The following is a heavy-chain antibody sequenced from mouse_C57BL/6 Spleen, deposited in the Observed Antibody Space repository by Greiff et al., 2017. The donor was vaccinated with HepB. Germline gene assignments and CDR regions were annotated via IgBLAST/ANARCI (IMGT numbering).Heavy chain of an antibody. CDR1: GYTFTSYW. V-gene: IGHV1-64*01. D-gene: IGHD2-5*01. Sequence: QVQLQQPGAELVKPGASVKLSCKASGYTFTSYWMHWVKQRPGQGLEWIGMIHPNSGSTNYNEKFKSKATLTVDKSSSTAYMQLSSLTSEDSAVYYCAREGAYYSNYSPSYWGQGTLVTVSA. J-gene: IGHJ3*01. CDR3: AREGAYYSNYSPSY. CDR2: IHPNSGST.